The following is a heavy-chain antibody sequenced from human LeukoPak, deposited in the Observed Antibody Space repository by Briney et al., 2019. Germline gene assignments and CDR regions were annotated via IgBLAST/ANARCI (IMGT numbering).Heavy chain of an antibody. CDR2: ISGSGGST. D-gene: IGHD2-15*01. CDR1: GFTFSSYA. Sequence: PGGSLRLSCAASGFTFSSYAMSWVRQAPGKGLEWVSAISGSGGSTYYADSVKGRFTISRDNSKNTLYLQMNSLRAEDTAVYYCAKVTSDIVVVVAATAFDYWGQGTLVTVSS. J-gene: IGHJ4*02. V-gene: IGHV3-23*01. CDR3: AKVTSDIVVVVAATAFDY.